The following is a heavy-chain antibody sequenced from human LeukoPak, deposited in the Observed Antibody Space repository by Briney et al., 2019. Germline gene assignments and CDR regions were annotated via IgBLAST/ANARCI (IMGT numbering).Heavy chain of an antibody. CDR2: IRYDGSNK. Sequence: PGGSLRLSYAASGFTFSSYGMHWVRQAPGKGPEWVAFIRYDGSNKYYADSVKGRFTISRDNSKNTLYLQMNSLRAEDTAVYYCAKEGPNINWFHPWGQGTLVTVSS. CDR1: GFTFSSYG. V-gene: IGHV3-30*02. J-gene: IGHJ5*02. CDR3: AKEGPNINWFHP. D-gene: IGHD2/OR15-2a*01.